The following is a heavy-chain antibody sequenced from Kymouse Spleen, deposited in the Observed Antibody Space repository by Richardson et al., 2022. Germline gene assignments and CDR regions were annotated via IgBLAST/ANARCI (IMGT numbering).Heavy chain of an antibody. CDR3: ARGGNNWNTGFDY. Sequence: QVQLQQWGAGLLKPSETLSLTCAVYGGSFSGYYWSWIRQPPGKGLEWIGEINHSGSTNYNPSLKSRVTISVDTSKNQFSLKLSSVTAADTAVYYCARGGNNWNTGFDYWGQGTLVTVSS. V-gene: IGHV4-34*01. D-gene: IGHD1-20*01,IGHD1-7*01. CDR2: INHSGST. CDR1: GGSFSGYY. J-gene: IGHJ4*02.